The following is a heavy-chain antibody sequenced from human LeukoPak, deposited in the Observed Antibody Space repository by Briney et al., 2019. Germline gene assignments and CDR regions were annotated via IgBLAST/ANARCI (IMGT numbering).Heavy chain of an antibody. CDR1: GFTFNGYA. J-gene: IGHJ4*02. CDR3: AGDWMGSTRLAGDY. V-gene: IGHV3-33*01. D-gene: IGHD2/OR15-2a*01. CDR2: IWHDGNNK. Sequence: PGRSLRLSCAASGFTFNGYAMHWVRQAPGKGLEWVAVIWHDGNNKYYADSVKGRFTISRDNSKNTVYLQMNSLRAEDTAVYYCAGDWMGSTRLAGDYWGQGTLVTVSS.